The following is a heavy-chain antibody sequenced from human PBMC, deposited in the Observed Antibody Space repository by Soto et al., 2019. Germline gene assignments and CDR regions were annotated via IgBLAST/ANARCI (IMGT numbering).Heavy chain of an antibody. CDR2: IYHSGST. Sequence: SETLSLTCAVSSGSISSSNWWSWVRQPPGKGLEWIGEIYHSGSTNYNPSLKSRVTISVDTSKNQFSLKLSSVTAADTAVYYCAVGGATADDYWGQGTLVTVSS. J-gene: IGHJ4*02. D-gene: IGHD1-26*01. CDR3: AVGGATADDY. V-gene: IGHV4-4*02. CDR1: SGSISSSNW.